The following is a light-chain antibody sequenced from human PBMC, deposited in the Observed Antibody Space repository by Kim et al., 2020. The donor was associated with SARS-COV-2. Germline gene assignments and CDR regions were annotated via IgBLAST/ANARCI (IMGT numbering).Light chain of an antibody. V-gene: IGKV3-11*02. CDR3: QQRSNWLT. J-gene: IGKJ4*01. Sequence: SLAPGERATLSCRASHSVNNYLAWYQQKPGQAPRLLIYDAFNRATGIPARFSGSGSGRDYTLTISSLEPEDSAVYYCQQRSNWLTFGGGTKVEIK. CDR1: HSVNNY. CDR2: DAF.